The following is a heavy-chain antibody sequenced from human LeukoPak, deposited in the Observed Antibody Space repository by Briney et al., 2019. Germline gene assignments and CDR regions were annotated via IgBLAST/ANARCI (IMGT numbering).Heavy chain of an antibody. Sequence: SETLSLTCAVYGGSFSGYYWSWIRQPPGKGLEWIGQIYHSGSTNYNPSLKSRLTISVDTSKNQFSLKLSSVTAADTAVYYCARGGGGSSWSKYFDYWGQGTLVTVSS. CDR1: GGSFSGYY. D-gene: IGHD6-13*01. J-gene: IGHJ4*02. V-gene: IGHV4-34*01. CDR3: ARGGGGSSWSKYFDY. CDR2: IYHSGST.